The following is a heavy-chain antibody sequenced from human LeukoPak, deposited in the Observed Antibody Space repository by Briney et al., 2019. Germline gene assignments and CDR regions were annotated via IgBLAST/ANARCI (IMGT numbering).Heavy chain of an antibody. V-gene: IGHV1-18*01. CDR1: GYTFTRYG. J-gene: IGHJ3*02. D-gene: IGHD3-10*01. CDR3: ARDRVMVPHDAFDI. CDR2: ISAYNGNT. Sequence: ASVKVSCKASGYTFTRYGISWVRQAPGQGLEWMGWISAYNGNTNYAQKLQGRVTMTTDTSTSTAYMELRSLRSDDTAVYYCARDRVMVPHDAFDIWGQGTMVTVSS.